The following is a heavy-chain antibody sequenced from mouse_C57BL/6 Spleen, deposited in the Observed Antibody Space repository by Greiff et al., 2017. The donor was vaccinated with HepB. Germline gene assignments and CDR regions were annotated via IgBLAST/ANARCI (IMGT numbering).Heavy chain of an antibody. V-gene: IGHV1-5*01. D-gene: IGHD1-1*01. CDR1: GYTFTSYW. CDR3: TREGIITTVVEWYFDV. Sequence: VQLQQSGTVLARPGASVKMSCKTSGYTFTSYWMHWVKQRPGQGLEWIGAIYPGNSDTSYNQKFKGKAKLTAVTSASTAYMELSSLTNEDSAVYYCTREGIITTVVEWYFDVWGTGTTVTVSS. J-gene: IGHJ1*03. CDR2: IYPGNSDT.